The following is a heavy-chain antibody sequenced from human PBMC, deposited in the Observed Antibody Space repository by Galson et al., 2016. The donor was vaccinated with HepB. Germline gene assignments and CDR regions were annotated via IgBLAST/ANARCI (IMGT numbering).Heavy chain of an antibody. Sequence: SLRLSCAASGFTFSTYAMSWVRQAPGRGLQWVTAISVTGGGTYYEDSVQGRFTISRDNSKNTLYLEMNSLRAADTAVYYCARAGLLTMASFDYWGQGARVAVSS. CDR1: GFTFSTYA. CDR3: ARAGLLTMASFDY. J-gene: IGHJ4*02. CDR2: ISVTGGGT. D-gene: IGHD3-10*01. V-gene: IGHV3-23*01.